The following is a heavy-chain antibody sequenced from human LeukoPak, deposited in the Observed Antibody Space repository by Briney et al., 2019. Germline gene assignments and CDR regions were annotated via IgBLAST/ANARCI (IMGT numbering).Heavy chain of an antibody. J-gene: IGHJ4*02. CDR2: ISGSGHNT. V-gene: IGHV3-23*01. CDR3: ARDRGGSGSYSDY. CDR1: GFTFNNYA. Sequence: GGSLRLSCAASGFTFNNYAMNWVRQAPGKGLEWVSTISGSGHNTYDADSVKGRFTISRDNAKNSLYLQMNSLRDEDTAVYYCARDRGGSGSYSDYWGQGTLVTVSS. D-gene: IGHD1-26*01.